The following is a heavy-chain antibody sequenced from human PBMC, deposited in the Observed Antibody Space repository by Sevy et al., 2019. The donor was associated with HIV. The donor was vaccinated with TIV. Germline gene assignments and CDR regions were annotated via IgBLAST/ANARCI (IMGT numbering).Heavy chain of an antibody. J-gene: IGHJ4*02. CDR2: INYSGST. D-gene: IGHD6-19*01. Sequence: SETLSLTCTVSGASISSSGYYWGWIRQPPGKGLEWIASINYSGSTFYNQSLKSRVTISSDTSKNQFSLKLNSVTATDTAIYYCAGPSFTYSSGWSYYDSWGQGTVVTVSS. CDR3: AGPSFTYSSGWSYYDS. CDR1: GASISSSGYY. V-gene: IGHV4-39*01.